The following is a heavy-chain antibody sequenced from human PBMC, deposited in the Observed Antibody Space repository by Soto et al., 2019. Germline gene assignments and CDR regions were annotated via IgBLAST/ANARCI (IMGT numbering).Heavy chain of an antibody. Sequence: PGGSLRLSCAASGFTFSSYSMNWVRQAPGKGLEWVSSISSSSSYIYYADSVKGRFTISRDNAKNSLYLQMNSLRAEDTAVYYCARALDFWSPMDVWGQGTTVTVSS. CDR3: ARALDFWSPMDV. J-gene: IGHJ6*02. V-gene: IGHV3-21*01. D-gene: IGHD3-3*01. CDR2: ISSSSSYI. CDR1: GFTFSSYS.